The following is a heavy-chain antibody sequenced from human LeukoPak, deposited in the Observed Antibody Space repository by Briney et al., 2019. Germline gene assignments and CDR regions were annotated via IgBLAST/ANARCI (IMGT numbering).Heavy chain of an antibody. CDR1: GVTFSSYS. CDR2: ISSSSSYI. CDR3: AREADYDILTGYWDFDY. J-gene: IGHJ4*02. D-gene: IGHD3-9*01. V-gene: IGHV3-21*01. Sequence: GGSLRLSCAASGVTFSSYSMNWVRQAPGKGLEWVSSISSSSSYIYYADSVKGRFTISRDNAKNSLYLQMNSLRAEDTAVYYCAREADYDILTGYWDFDYWGQGTLVTVSS.